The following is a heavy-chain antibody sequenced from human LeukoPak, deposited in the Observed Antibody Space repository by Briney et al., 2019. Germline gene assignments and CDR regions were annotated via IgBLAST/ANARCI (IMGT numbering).Heavy chain of an antibody. Sequence: GGSLRLSCAASAFTFSSYDMHWVRQAPGKGLEWVSIISYDGSNKYYADSVRGRFTISRDNSKNTLYLQMNSLRAEDTAVYYCARGYGAQYFDYWGQGTLVTVSS. J-gene: IGHJ4*02. CDR3: ARGYGAQYFDY. CDR2: ISYDGSNK. CDR1: AFTFSSYD. V-gene: IGHV3-30-3*01. D-gene: IGHD4-17*01.